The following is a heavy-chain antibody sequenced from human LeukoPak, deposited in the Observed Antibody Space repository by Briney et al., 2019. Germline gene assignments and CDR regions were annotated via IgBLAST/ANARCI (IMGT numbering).Heavy chain of an antibody. CDR3: ATDGAGFDT. J-gene: IGHJ5*02. V-gene: IGHV3-11*01. CDR1: GFTFSGYA. CDR2: INIGGTNT. Sequence: GGSLRLSCAASGFTFSGYAMSWVRQAPGKGLEWLSYINIGGTNTHYADSVKGRFTISRDNAKKSLYLEMNNLRAEDTAVYYCATDGAGFDTWGQGVLVTVSS.